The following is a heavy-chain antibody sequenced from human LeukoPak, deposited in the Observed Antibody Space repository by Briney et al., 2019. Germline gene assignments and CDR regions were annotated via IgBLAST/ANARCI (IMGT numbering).Heavy chain of an antibody. CDR2: ISSSSSTI. CDR3: ARDQEQWLGGYFDY. Sequence: QPGGSLRLSCAASGFTFSSYSVNWVRQAPGKGLEWVSYISSSSSTIYYADSVKGRFTISRDNAKNSLYLQMNSLRAEDTAVYYCARDQEQWLGGYFDYWGQGTLVTVSS. D-gene: IGHD6-19*01. CDR1: GFTFSSYS. V-gene: IGHV3-48*01. J-gene: IGHJ4*02.